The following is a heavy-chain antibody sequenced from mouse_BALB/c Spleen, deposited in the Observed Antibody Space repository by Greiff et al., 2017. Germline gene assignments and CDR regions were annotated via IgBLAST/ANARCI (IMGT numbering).Heavy chain of an antibody. D-gene: IGHD2-1*01. J-gene: IGHJ4*01. Sequence: EVMLVESGGGLVQPGGSRKLSCAASGFTFSSFGMHWVRQAPEKGLEWVAYISSGSSTIYYADTVKGRFTISRDNPKNTLFLQMTSLRSEDTAMYYCARGGYYGNYEKGYYAMDYWGQGTSVTVSS. CDR2: ISSGSSTI. CDR1: GFTFSSFG. CDR3: ARGGYYGNYEKGYYAMDY. V-gene: IGHV5-17*02.